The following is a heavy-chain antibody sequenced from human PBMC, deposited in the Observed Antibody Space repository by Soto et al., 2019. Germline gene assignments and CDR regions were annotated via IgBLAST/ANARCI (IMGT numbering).Heavy chain of an antibody. V-gene: IGHV3-23*01. CDR3: AKDDCSICNGPAYNFDMDV. Sequence: RLSCAASGFTFSNYAMTWARQAPGKGLEWVSGVTRGGSAYYADSVKGRFTISRDNSKNTVFLQMNSLRAEDTAIYYCAKDDCSICNGPAYNFDMDVWGQGTTVTVSS. J-gene: IGHJ6*02. CDR2: VTRGGSA. CDR1: GFTFSNYA. D-gene: IGHD2-15*01.